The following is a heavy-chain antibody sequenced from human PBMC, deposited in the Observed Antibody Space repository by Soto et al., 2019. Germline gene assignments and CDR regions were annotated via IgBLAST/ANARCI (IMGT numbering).Heavy chain of an antibody. CDR1: GGSITSSSYY. J-gene: IGHJ5*02. D-gene: IGHD1-26*01. CDR3: ATQEVGGSYVYTFDP. CDR2: IYYIGST. V-gene: IGHV4-39*01. Sequence: PSETLSLTCTVSGGSITSSSYYWGWIRQPPGKGLVWIWSIYYIGSTYYNPSLKSRVTISVDTFKNQFSLKLSSVTAADTAVYYCATQEVGGSYVYTFDPWGQGTLVTVSS.